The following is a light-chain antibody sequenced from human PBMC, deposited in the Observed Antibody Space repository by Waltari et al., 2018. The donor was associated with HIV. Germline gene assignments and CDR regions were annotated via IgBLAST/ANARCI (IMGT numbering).Light chain of an antibody. CDR1: QSVLYSSTNKNY. Sequence: DIVMTQSPDSLAVSLGERATINCKSSQSVLYSSTNKNYLAWYQQKPGQPPKLLIYWASARESGVPDRFSASGSGTDFTLTISSLQAEDVAVYYCQQHYTTPLTFGGGTKVEI. CDR2: WAS. J-gene: IGKJ4*01. V-gene: IGKV4-1*01. CDR3: QQHYTTPLT.